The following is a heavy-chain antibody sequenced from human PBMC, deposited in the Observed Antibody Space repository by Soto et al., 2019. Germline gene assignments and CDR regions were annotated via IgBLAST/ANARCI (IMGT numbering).Heavy chain of an antibody. D-gene: IGHD2-15*01. CDR1: GFTFSSYS. CDR2: ISSSSSTI. Sequence: PVGSLRLSCAASGFTFSSYSMNWVRQAPGKGLEWVSYISSSSSTIYYADSVKGRFTISRDNAKNSLYLQMNSLRDEDTAVYYCARGRCSGGSCYSNYYYGMDVWGQGTTVTVSS. J-gene: IGHJ6*02. CDR3: ARGRCSGGSCYSNYYYGMDV. V-gene: IGHV3-48*02.